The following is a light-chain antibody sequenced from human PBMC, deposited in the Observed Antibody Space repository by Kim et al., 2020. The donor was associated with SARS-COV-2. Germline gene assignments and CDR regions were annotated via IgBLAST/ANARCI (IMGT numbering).Light chain of an antibody. V-gene: IGKV1-39*01. CDR1: QSISTY. CDR3: QQTYRHRST. J-gene: IGKJ1*01. CDR2: ATF. Sequence: ASVGDRVTITCRARQSISTYLNWYQQKQREAAKVLINATFNLQSGVTSRLSGSRAGTDFTLTISSLRPEEFATYYGQQTYRHRSTFGQGTKVDIK.